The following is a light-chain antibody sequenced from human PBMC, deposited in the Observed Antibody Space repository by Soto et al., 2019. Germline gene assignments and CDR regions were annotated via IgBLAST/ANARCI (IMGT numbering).Light chain of an antibody. CDR3: QEYNSAPWT. CDR2: AAS. J-gene: IGKJ1*01. CDR1: QGISNY. V-gene: IGKV1-27*01. Sequence: DIRMTQSPSPLSASVGDRVTITCRASQGISNYLAWYQQKPGKVPKLLIYAASILQSGVPSRFSGSGSGTEFTLTISSLQPEDVANDYYQEYNSAPWTFGQGTKVESK.